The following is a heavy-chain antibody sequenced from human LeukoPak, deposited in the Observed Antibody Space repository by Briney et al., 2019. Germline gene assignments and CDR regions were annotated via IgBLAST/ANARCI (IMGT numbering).Heavy chain of an antibody. CDR2: ISSSGSTI. CDR3: VVGDYYDSSGYYRAFQH. CDR1: GFTFSSYE. Sequence: GGSLSLSCAASGFTFSSYEMNWVRQAPGKGLEWVSYISSSGSTIYYADSVKGRFTISRDNAKNSLYLQMNSLRAEDTAVYYCVVGDYYDSSGYYRAFQHWGQGTLVTVSS. D-gene: IGHD3-22*01. J-gene: IGHJ1*01. V-gene: IGHV3-48*03.